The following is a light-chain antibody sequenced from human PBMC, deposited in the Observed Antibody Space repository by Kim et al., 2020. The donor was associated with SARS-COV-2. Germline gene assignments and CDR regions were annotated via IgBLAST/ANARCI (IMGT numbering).Light chain of an antibody. V-gene: IGLV2-18*02. CDR3: SSYTSSSTWV. CDR1: SMAVGSYTL. Sequence: GQCGTISCTGTSMAVGSYTLVSWYQQPPGTAPKLLIYEVSHRPSGVPDRFSGSKAGNTASLTISGLRAEDEADYYCSSYTSSSTWVFGGGTQLTVL. CDR2: EVS. J-gene: IGLJ3*02.